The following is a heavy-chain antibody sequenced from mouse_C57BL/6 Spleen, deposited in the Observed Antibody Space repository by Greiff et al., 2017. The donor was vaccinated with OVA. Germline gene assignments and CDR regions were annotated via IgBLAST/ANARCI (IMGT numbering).Heavy chain of an antibody. J-gene: IGHJ3*01. CDR2: IDPSDSYT. V-gene: IGHV1-50*01. CDR1: GYTFTSYW. Sequence: QVQLQQPGAELVKPGASVKLSCKASGYTFTSYWMQWVKQRPGQGLEWIGEIDPSDSYTNYNQKFKGKATLTVDTSSSTAYMQLSSLTSEDSAVYYCARADTTVVAPFAYWGQGTLVTVSA. D-gene: IGHD1-1*01. CDR3: ARADTTVVAPFAY.